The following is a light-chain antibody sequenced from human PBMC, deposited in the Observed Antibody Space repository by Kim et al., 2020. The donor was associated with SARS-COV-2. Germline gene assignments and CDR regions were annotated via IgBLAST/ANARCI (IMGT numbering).Light chain of an antibody. V-gene: IGLV1-44*01. Sequence: GQRVTISCSGSSSNIGSNSVNWYQQLPGTAPRLLIYSNDQRPSGVPDRFSGSKSGTSASLAISGLQPEDEAHYYCAAWDDSLKGRVFGGGTQLTVL. CDR1: SSNIGSNS. CDR2: SND. CDR3: AAWDDSLKGRV. J-gene: IGLJ3*02.